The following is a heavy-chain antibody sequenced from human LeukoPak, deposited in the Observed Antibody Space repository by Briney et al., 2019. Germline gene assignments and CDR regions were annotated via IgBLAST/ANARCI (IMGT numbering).Heavy chain of an antibody. V-gene: IGHV3-7*04. CDR3: ARDDRTYYYDSSGLFDY. CDR1: GFTFSSYW. Sequence: PGGSLRLSCAASGFTFSSYWMSWVRQAPGKGLEWVANIKQDGSEKYYVDSVKGRFTISRDNAKNSLYLQMNSLRAEDTAVYYCARDDRTYYYDSSGLFDYWGQGTLVTVSS. D-gene: IGHD3-22*01. CDR2: IKQDGSEK. J-gene: IGHJ4*02.